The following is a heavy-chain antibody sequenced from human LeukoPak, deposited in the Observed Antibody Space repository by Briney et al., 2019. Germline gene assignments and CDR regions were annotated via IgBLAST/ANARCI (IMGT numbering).Heavy chain of an antibody. D-gene: IGHD6-13*01. Sequence: GESLKISCKGSGYSFTSYWITWVRQMPGKGLEWMGRIDPSDSYTNYSPSFQGPVTISVDKSISTAYLQWSSLKASDTAMYYCARRDRYSWYSFDYWGQGTLVTVSS. CDR2: IDPSDSYT. V-gene: IGHV5-10-1*01. J-gene: IGHJ4*02. CDR1: GYSFTSYW. CDR3: ARRDRYSWYSFDY.